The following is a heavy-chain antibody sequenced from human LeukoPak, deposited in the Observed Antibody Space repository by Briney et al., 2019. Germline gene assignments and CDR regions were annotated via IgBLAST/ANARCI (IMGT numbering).Heavy chain of an antibody. CDR1: GFTFSNYG. CDR3: AKVEGSGRYPDH. V-gene: IGHV3-30*02. Sequence: PGGSLRLSCAASGFTFSNYGMHWVRQAPGKGLEWVAFIRYDGTNKYCADSVKGRFTISRDNSKNTLYLQMNSLRAEDTAVYYCAKVEGSGRYPDHWGQGTQVTVSS. CDR2: IRYDGTNK. J-gene: IGHJ4*02. D-gene: IGHD1-26*01.